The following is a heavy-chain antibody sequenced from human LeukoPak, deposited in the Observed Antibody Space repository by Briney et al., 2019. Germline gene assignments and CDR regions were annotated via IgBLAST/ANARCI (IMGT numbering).Heavy chain of an antibody. CDR2: IYNTGSA. D-gene: IGHD2-2*01. V-gene: IGHV4-31*11. CDR3: ASTHCASPSCYSYYYSGLDV. Sequence: SETLSLTCAVSGGSISSGTHYWNWIRQHPGQGLEWIGHIYNTGSAYYNPSLMSRVSMSIDTSENQFSLKLSSVTAADTAVYNCASTHCASPSCYSYYYSGLDVWGQGTTVIVSS. CDR1: GGSISSGTHY. J-gene: IGHJ6*02.